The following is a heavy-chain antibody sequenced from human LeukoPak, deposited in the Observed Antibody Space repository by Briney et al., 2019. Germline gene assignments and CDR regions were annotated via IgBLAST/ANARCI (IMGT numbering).Heavy chain of an antibody. CDR3: ARGGICSSTSCYLDY. CDR1: GGSISSYY. Sequence: SETLSLTCTVSGGSISSYYWSWIRQPAGKGLEWIGRIYTSGSTNYNPSLKSRVTMSVGTSKSQFSLKLSSVTAADTAVYYCARGGICSSTSCYLDYWGQGTLVTVSS. CDR2: IYTSGST. J-gene: IGHJ4*02. V-gene: IGHV4-4*07. D-gene: IGHD2-2*01.